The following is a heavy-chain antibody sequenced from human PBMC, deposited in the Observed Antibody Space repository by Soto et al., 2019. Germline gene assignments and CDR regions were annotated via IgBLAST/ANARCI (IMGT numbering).Heavy chain of an antibody. J-gene: IGHJ4*02. V-gene: IGHV3-30*18. D-gene: IGHD3-22*01. Sequence: PGGSLRLSCAASGFTFSSYGMHWVRQAPGKGLEWVAVISYDGSNKYYADSVKGRFTISRDNSKNTLYLQMNSLRAEDTAVYYCAKDPSCGYPDHGDFDYWGQGTLVTVSS. CDR3: AKDPSCGYPDHGDFDY. CDR1: GFTFSSYG. CDR2: ISYDGSNK.